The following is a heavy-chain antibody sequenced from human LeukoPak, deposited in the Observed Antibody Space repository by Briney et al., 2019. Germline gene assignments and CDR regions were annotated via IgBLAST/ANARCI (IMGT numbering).Heavy chain of an antibody. CDR3: ARDNYYDSSGYFPFDY. D-gene: IGHD3-22*01. CDR2: IYGGGST. CDR1: GFTVSSNY. J-gene: IGHJ4*02. V-gene: IGHV3-66*01. Sequence: GGSLRLSCAASGFTVSSNYMSWVRQAPGKGLDWVSVIYGGGSTYYADSVKGRFTISRDNSKNALYLQMNSLRAEDTAVYYCARDNYYDSSGYFPFDYWGQGTLVTVSS.